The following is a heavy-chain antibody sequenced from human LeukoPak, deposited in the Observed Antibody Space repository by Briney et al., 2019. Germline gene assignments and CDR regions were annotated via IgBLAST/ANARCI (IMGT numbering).Heavy chain of an antibody. D-gene: IGHD3-10*01. CDR1: GGSFSGYY. V-gene: IGHV4-34*01. CDR2: INHSGST. Sequence: PSETLSLTCAVYGGSFSGYYWSWIRQPPGKGLEWIGEINHSGSTNYNPSLKSRVTISVDTSKNQFSLKLSSVTAADTAVYYCARHARYYYGSGSYYFDYWGQGTLVTVSS. CDR3: ARHARYYYGSGSYYFDY. J-gene: IGHJ4*02.